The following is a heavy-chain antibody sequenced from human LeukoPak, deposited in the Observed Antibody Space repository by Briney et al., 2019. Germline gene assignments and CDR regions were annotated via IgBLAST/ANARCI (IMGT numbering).Heavy chain of an antibody. V-gene: IGHV3-30-3*01. Sequence: PGGSLRLSCAASGFTFSAYAMHWVRQAPGKGLEWVAIISYDGSNKYCADSVKGRFTISRDNSKNTLYLQMNSLRPVDTAVYYCASHTTVTLDYWGQGTLVTVSS. CDR2: ISYDGSNK. J-gene: IGHJ4*02. CDR1: GFTFSAYA. D-gene: IGHD4-17*01. CDR3: ASHTTVTLDY.